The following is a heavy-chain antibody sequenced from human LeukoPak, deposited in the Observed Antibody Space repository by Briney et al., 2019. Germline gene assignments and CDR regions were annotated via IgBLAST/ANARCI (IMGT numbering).Heavy chain of an antibody. D-gene: IGHD2-2*03. CDR3: ARDGYCSSTSCYGGGNLFDP. V-gene: IGHV4-34*01. CDR1: GGSFSGYY. CDR2: INHSGST. Sequence: SETLSLTCAVYGGSFSGYYWSWIRQPPGKGLEWIGEINHSGSTNYNPSLKSRVTISVDTSKNQFSLKLSSVTAADTAVYYCARDGYCSSTSCYGGGNLFDPWGQGTLVTVSS. J-gene: IGHJ5*02.